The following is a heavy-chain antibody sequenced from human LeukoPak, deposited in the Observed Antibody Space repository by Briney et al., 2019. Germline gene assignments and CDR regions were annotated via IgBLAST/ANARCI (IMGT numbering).Heavy chain of an antibody. CDR2: IYYSGST. Sequence: PSETLSLTCTVSGGSISSGGYYWSWIRQHPGKGLEWIGYIYYSGSTYYNPSLKSRVTISVDTSRNQFSLKLSSVTAADTAVYYCARVRGKITMVRGVIIIAFEDAFDIWGQGTMVTVSS. CDR3: ARVRGKITMVRGVIIIAFEDAFDI. V-gene: IGHV4-31*03. CDR1: GGSISSGGYY. D-gene: IGHD3-10*01. J-gene: IGHJ3*02.